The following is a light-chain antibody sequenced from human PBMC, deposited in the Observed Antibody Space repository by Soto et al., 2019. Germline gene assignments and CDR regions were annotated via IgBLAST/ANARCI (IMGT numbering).Light chain of an antibody. Sequence: DIVMTQSPDSLAVSLDERATINCKSSQSVLYSSNNKNYLAWYQQKPGQPPKLLIYWASTRESGVPDRFSGSGSGTDFTLTISSLQAEDVAVYYCQQYDSTPLTFGGGTTVEIK. V-gene: IGKV4-1*01. CDR1: QSVLYSSNNKNY. CDR2: WAS. CDR3: QQYDSTPLT. J-gene: IGKJ4*01.